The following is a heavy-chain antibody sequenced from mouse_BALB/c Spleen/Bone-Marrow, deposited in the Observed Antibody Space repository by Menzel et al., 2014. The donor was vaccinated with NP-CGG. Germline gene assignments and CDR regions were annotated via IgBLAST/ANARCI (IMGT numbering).Heavy chain of an antibody. CDR1: GYTFTSYW. D-gene: IGHD2-4*01. J-gene: IGHJ2*01. CDR3: ARKGISTVIATAYYFDY. CDR2: IFPGTGTT. V-gene: IGHV1S132*01. Sequence: QVHVKQSGAELVKPRASVKLSCKTSGYTFTSYWIQWVKQRPGQGLGWIGEIFPGTGTTYYNEKFKDKATLTIDTSSSTAYMQLSSLTSEDSAVYFCARKGISTVIATAYYFDYWGQGSTLTVSS.